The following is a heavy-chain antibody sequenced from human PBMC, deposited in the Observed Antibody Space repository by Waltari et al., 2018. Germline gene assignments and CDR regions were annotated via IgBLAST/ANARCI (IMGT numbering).Heavy chain of an antibody. Sequence: EVQLVESGGGLVKPGGSLRLSCAPSGFTFSSYSLNWVHQAPGKGLEWVSSISSSSSYIYYADSVKGRFTISRDNAKNSLYLQMNSLRAEDTAVYYCATYGSGSNWGQGTLVTVSS. CDR2: ISSSSSYI. J-gene: IGHJ4*02. CDR1: GFTFSSYS. D-gene: IGHD3-10*01. CDR3: ATYGSGSN. V-gene: IGHV3-21*01.